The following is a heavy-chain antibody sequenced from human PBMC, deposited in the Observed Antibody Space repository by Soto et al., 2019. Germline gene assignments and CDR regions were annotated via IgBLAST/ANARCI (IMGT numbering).Heavy chain of an antibody. J-gene: IGHJ5*02. D-gene: IGHD3-22*01. CDR3: AKVGDSSGYNWFDP. Sequence: GGSLRLSCAASGFTFDDYAMHWVRQAPGKGLEWVSGISWNSGSIGYADSVKGRFTISRDNAKNSLYLQMNSLRAEDTALYYCAKVGDSSGYNWFDPWGQGTLVTVSS. CDR2: ISWNSGSI. CDR1: GFTFDDYA. V-gene: IGHV3-9*01.